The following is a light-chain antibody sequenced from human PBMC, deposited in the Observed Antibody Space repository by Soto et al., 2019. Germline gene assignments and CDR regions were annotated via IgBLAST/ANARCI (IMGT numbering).Light chain of an antibody. CDR3: SSYTTGTLEGV. V-gene: IGLV2-14*03. CDR2: DVS. CDR1: SSDVGAYKR. Sequence: QSALTQPASVSGSPGQSITISCSGTSSDVGAYKRVSWHQQHPGTAPKVLIYDVSSRPSGVSNRFSGSKSGNMASLTISGLQAEDEAEYYCSSYTTGTLEGVFGTGTKVTVL. J-gene: IGLJ1*01.